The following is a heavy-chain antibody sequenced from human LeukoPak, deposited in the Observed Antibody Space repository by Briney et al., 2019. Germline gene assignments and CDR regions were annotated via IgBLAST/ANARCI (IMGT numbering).Heavy chain of an antibody. CDR1: GGSISTYY. CDR2: IYKSGSS. Sequence: SETLSLTCSVSGGSISTYYWSWIRQSAGKGLEWIGRIYKSGSSNYNPSLKSRVSMSVDSSKNHFSLNLTSVTAEDTAVYFCARGGFYGHPFDFGGQGTLVTVSS. V-gene: IGHV4-4*07. J-gene: IGHJ4*02. D-gene: IGHD3-10*01. CDR3: ARGGFYGHPFDF.